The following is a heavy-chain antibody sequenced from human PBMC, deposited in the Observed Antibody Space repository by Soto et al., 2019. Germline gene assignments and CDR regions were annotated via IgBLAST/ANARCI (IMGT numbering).Heavy chain of an antibody. J-gene: IGHJ4*02. CDR1: GYTFTSYA. CDR2: INAGNGNT. Sequence: QVQLVQSGAEVKKPGASVKVSCKASGYTFTSYAMHWVRQAPGQRLEWMGWINAGNGNTKYSQKFQGRVTITRDTSASPAYMELSSRRSEDTAVYYCARGLYNPFDYWGQGTLVTVSS. CDR3: ARGLYNPFDY. V-gene: IGHV1-3*01. D-gene: IGHD1-20*01.